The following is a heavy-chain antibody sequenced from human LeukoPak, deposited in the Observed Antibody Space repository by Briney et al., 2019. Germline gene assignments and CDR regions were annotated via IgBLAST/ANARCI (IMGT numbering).Heavy chain of an antibody. D-gene: IGHD2-2*01. CDR1: GYTFTSYG. CDR2: IGAYNGNT. Sequence: ASVKVSCKASGYTFTSYGISWVRQAPGQGLEWMGWIGAYNGNTNYAQKLQGRVTMTTDTSTSTAYMELRSLRSDDTAVYYCARDLLAYCSSTSCYGWFDPWGQGTLVTVSS. CDR3: ARDLLAYCSSTSCYGWFDP. V-gene: IGHV1-18*01. J-gene: IGHJ5*02.